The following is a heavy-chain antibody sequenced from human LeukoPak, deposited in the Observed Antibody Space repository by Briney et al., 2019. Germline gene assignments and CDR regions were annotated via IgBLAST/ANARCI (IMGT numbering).Heavy chain of an antibody. Sequence: SVKVSCKASGGAFSSYAISWVRQAPGQGLEWMGGIIPIFGTANYAQKFQGRVTITADESTSTAYMELSSLRSEDTAVYYCARARALFYCSSTSCYGFDPWGQGTLVTVSS. CDR1: GGAFSSYA. CDR3: ARARALFYCSSTSCYGFDP. J-gene: IGHJ5*02. CDR2: IIPIFGTA. D-gene: IGHD2-2*01. V-gene: IGHV1-69*13.